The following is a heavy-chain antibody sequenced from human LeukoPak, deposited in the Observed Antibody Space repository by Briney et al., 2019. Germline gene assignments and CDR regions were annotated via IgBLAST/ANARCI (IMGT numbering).Heavy chain of an antibody. CDR2: IRYDGSNK. J-gene: IGHJ4*02. CDR1: GFTFSSYG. D-gene: IGHD3-22*01. V-gene: IGHV3-30*02. Sequence: GGSLRLSCAASGFTFSSYGMHWVRQAPGKGLEWVAFIRYDGSNKYYADSVKGRFTISRDNSKNTLYLQMNSLKAEDTAVYYCAKSFFYDSSGYYYGLVDYWGQGTLVTVSS. CDR3: AKSFFYDSSGYYYGLVDY.